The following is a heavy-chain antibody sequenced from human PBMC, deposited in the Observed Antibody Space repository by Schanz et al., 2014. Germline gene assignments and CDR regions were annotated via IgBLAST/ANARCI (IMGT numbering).Heavy chain of an antibody. CDR1: GYTFTGYH. Sequence: QVQLVQSGAEVKKPGASVKVSCKASGYTFTGYHIHWLRLAPGQGLEWMGRINPNSGGTDYAQKFQGRVTMTTDTSTSTVYMELRSLTSDDSAVYYCARDRDQWDGNYLDYWGQGTLVTVSS. V-gene: IGHV1-2*06. D-gene: IGHD1-26*01. CDR3: ARDRDQWDGNYLDY. J-gene: IGHJ4*02. CDR2: INPNSGGT.